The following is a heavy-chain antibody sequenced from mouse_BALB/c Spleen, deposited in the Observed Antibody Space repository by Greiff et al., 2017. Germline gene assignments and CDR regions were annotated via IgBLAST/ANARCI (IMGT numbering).Heavy chain of an antibody. CDR2: IYPGGGYT. CDR1: GYTFTNYW. CDR3: ARSRYDEFAY. V-gene: IGHV1-63*02. D-gene: IGHD2-14*01. Sequence: QVHVKQSGAELVRPGTSVKISCKASGYTFTNYWLGWVKQRPGHGLEWIGDIYPGGGYTNYNEKFKGKATLTADTSSSTAYMQLSSLTSEDSAVYFCARSRYDEFAYWGQGTLVTVSA. J-gene: IGHJ3*01.